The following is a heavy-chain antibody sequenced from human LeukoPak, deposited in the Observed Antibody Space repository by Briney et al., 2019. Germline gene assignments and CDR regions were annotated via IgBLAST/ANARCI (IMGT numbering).Heavy chain of an antibody. CDR2: IYSGGNT. CDR3: VRLAGFDSPYFDY. Sequence: AGSLRLSCAAAGFTVSSNYMSWVRQAPGKELEWVSVIYSGGNTYYDDSVKGRFTISRDNSKNKLYLQMNSLRAEDTAVYYCVRLAGFDSPYFDYWGQGTLVTVSS. D-gene: IGHD5-12*01. J-gene: IGHJ4*02. CDR1: GFTVSSNY. V-gene: IGHV3-53*01.